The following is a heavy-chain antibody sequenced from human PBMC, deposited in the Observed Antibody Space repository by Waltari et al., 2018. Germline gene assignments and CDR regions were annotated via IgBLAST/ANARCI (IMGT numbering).Heavy chain of an antibody. CDR3: ANSDLTTLYDYDSSGYSSHDY. CDR2: MNPNSGNT. V-gene: IGHV1-8*01. D-gene: IGHD3-22*01. Sequence: QVQLVQSGAEVKKPGASVKVSCKASGYTFTSYDINWVRQATGQGLEWMGWMNPNSGNTGYAQKFQGRVTMTRNTSISTAYMELSSLRAEDTAVYYCANSDLTTLYDYDSSGYSSHDYWGQGTLVTVSS. J-gene: IGHJ4*02. CDR1: GYTFTSYD.